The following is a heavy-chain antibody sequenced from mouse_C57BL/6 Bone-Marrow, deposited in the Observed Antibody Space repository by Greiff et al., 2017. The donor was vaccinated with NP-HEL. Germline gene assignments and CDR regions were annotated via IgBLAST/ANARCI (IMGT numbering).Heavy chain of an antibody. CDR2: ISSGSSTI. CDR1: GFTFSDYG. J-gene: IGHJ4*01. D-gene: IGHD1-1*01. Sequence: EVQGVESGGGLVKPGGSLKLSCAASGFTFSDYGMHWVRQAPEKGLEWVAYISSGSSTIYYADTVKGRFTISRDNAKNTLFLQMTSLRSEDTAMYDCARHTTVVASSDARDYWGQGTSVTVSS. CDR3: ARHTTVVASSDARDY. V-gene: IGHV5-17*01.